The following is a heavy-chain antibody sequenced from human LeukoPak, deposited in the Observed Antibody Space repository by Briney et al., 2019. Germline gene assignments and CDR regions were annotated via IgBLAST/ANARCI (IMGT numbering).Heavy chain of an antibody. Sequence: SETLSLTCTVSGGSISSGGYYWSWIRQHPGKGLEWIGYIYYSGSTYYNPSLKSRVTISVDRSKNQFSLKLSSVTAADTAVYYCAASRAPTYYYDSSGYYSWGQGTLVTVSS. J-gene: IGHJ4*02. CDR3: AASRAPTYYYDSSGYYS. CDR1: GGSISSGGYY. V-gene: IGHV4-31*09. D-gene: IGHD3-22*01. CDR2: IYYSGST.